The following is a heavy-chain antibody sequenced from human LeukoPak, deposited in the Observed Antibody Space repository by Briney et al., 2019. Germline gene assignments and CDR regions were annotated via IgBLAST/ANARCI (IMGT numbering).Heavy chain of an antibody. J-gene: IGHJ3*02. V-gene: IGHV1-69*01. CDR2: IIPIFGTA. Sequence: SVKVSCKASGGTFSSYAISWVRQAPGQGLEWMGGIIPIFGTANYAQKFQGRVTITADESTSTAYMELSSLRSEDTAVYYCALNLYYYDSSEFAFDIWGQGTMVTVSS. D-gene: IGHD3-22*01. CDR3: ALNLYYYDSSEFAFDI. CDR1: GGTFSSYA.